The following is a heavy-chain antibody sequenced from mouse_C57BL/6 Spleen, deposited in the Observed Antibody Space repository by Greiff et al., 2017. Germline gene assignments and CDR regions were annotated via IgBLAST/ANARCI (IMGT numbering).Heavy chain of an antibody. CDR3: ARSRTTVVEDYFDD. D-gene: IGHD1-1*01. Sequence: QVQLQQPGAELVRPGTSVKLSCKASGYTFTSYWMHWVKQRPGQGLEWIGVIDPSDSYTNYNQKFKGKATLTVDTSSSTAYMQLSSLTSEDSAVYYCARSRTTVVEDYFDDWGTGTTLTVSS. CDR1: GYTFTSYW. J-gene: IGHJ2*01. CDR2: IDPSDSYT. V-gene: IGHV1-59*01.